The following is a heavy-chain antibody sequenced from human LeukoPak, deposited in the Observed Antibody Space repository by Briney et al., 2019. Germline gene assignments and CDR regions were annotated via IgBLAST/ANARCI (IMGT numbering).Heavy chain of an antibody. CDR2: ISSSSSTI. J-gene: IGHJ6*03. D-gene: IGHD2/OR15-2a*01. CDR1: GFTFSSYS. CDR3: ARDGTTAYYYMDV. Sequence: GGSLRLSCAASGFTFSSYSMNWVRQAPGKGLEWVSYISSSSSTIYYADSVKGRFTISRDNAKSSLYLQMNSLRAEDTAVYYCARDGTTAYYYMDVWGKGTTVTVSS. V-gene: IGHV3-48*01.